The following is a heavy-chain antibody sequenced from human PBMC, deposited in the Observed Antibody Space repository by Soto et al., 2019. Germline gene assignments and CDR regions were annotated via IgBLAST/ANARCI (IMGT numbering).Heavy chain of an antibody. CDR2: INHSGST. V-gene: IGHV4-34*01. CDR1: GGSFSGYY. Sequence: SETLSLTCAVYGGSFSGYYWSWIRQPPGKGLEWIGEINHSGSTNYNPSLKSRVTIPVDTSKNQFSLKLSSVTAADTAGSYCGRRRLYYYGSGSYDAAYYYCYGMDVRGQGTTVAVS. CDR3: GRRRLYYYGSGSYDAAYYYCYGMDV. D-gene: IGHD3-10*01. J-gene: IGHJ6*02.